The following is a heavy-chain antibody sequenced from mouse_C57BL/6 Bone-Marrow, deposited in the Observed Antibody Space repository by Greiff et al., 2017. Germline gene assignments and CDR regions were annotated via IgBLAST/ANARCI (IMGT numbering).Heavy chain of an antibody. CDR2: INPSNGGT. CDR3: ARDPVFDY. Sequence: VQLQQSGTELVKPGASVKLSCTASGYTFTSYCMHWVKQRPGQSLEWIGNINPSNGGTNYNEQFKSKATLTVDNSTSTAYMQLSSVKSEDSAFYYCARDPVFDYWGQGTSVTVSS. V-gene: IGHV1-53*01. CDR1: GYTFTSYC. J-gene: IGHJ2*02.